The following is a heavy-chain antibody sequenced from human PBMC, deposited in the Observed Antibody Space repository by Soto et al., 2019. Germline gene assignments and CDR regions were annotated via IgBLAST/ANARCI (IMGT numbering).Heavy chain of an antibody. CDR1: GFIFSSYD. V-gene: IGHV3-30*18. CDR2: ISYDGSNK. CDR3: EKDQGSGSVIDY. D-gene: IGHD1-26*01. J-gene: IGHJ4*02. Sequence: QVQLVESGGGVVQPGRSLRLSCAASGFIFSSYDMHWVRQAPGKGLEWVAVISYDGSNKYYADSVKGRFTISRDNSKNTLYLQMNSLRAEDTAVYYCEKDQGSGSVIDYWGQGTLVTVSS.